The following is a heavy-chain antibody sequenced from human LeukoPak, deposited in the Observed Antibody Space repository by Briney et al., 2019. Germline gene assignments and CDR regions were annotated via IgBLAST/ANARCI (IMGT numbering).Heavy chain of an antibody. D-gene: IGHD3-22*01. V-gene: IGHV4-4*07. CDR1: GGPISSYY. Sequence: PSETLSLTCTVSGGPISSYYWSWIRQPAGKGLEWIGRIYTSGSTNYNPSLKSRVTMSVGTSKNQFSLKLSSVTAADTAVYYCARDGYYYDSSGYYEKMYYFDYWGQGTLVTVSS. CDR3: ARDGYYYDSSGYYEKMYYFDY. CDR2: IYTSGST. J-gene: IGHJ4*02.